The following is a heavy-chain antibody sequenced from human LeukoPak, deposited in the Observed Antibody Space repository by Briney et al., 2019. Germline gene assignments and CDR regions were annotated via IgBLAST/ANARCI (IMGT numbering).Heavy chain of an antibody. Sequence: GGSLRLSCAASGFTFSSYAMCWVRQAPGKGLEWVSAISGGGGSTYYADSVKGRFTISRDNFNNTLYLQMNSLRAEDTAVYYCAKKGDYGDYWYFDLWGRGTLVTVSS. CDR2: ISGGGGST. CDR1: GFTFSSYA. CDR3: AKKGDYGDYWYFDL. V-gene: IGHV3-23*01. J-gene: IGHJ2*01. D-gene: IGHD4-17*01.